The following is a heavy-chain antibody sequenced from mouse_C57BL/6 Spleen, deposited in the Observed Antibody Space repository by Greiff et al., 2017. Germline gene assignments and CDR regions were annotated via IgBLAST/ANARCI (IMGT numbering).Heavy chain of an antibody. V-gene: IGHV1-55*01. CDR1: GYTFTSYW. CDR3: ARGWLLPYAMDY. CDR2: IYPNSGST. J-gene: IGHJ4*01. D-gene: IGHD2-3*01. Sequence: VQLQQSGAELVKPGASVKMSCKASGYTFTSYWITWVKQRPGQGLEWIGDIYPNSGSTNYNEKFKSKATLTVDKSSSTAYMQLSSLTSEDSAVYYCARGWLLPYAMDYWGQGTSVTVSS.